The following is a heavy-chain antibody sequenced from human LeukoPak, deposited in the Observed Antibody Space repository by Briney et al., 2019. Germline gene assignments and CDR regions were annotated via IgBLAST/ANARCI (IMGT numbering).Heavy chain of an antibody. V-gene: IGHV4-39*07. Sequence: NPSETLSLTCTVSGGSTSSSDYYWGWIRQPPDEGLEWIASIRYSGNTYYNPSLKSRVTISVDTSKNQFSLKLSSVTAADTAVYYCARDEGYCSGGSCFYHWFDPWGQGTLVTVSS. CDR2: IRYSGNT. CDR1: GGSTSSSDYY. J-gene: IGHJ5*02. D-gene: IGHD2-15*01. CDR3: ARDEGYCSGGSCFYHWFDP.